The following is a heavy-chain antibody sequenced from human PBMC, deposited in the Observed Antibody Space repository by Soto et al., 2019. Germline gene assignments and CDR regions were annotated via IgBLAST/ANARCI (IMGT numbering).Heavy chain of an antibody. CDR2: ISSSGSTI. CDR3: ARGGIAHCSGGSCPNYYYYGMDV. D-gene: IGHD2-15*01. CDR1: GFTFSDYY. V-gene: IGHV3-11*01. J-gene: IGHJ6*02. Sequence: GGSLRLSCAASGFTFSDYYMSWIRQAPGKGLEWVSYISSSGSTIYYADSVKSRFTISRDNAKNSLYLQMNSLRAEDTAVYYCARGGIAHCSGGSCPNYYYYGMDVWGQGTTVTVSS.